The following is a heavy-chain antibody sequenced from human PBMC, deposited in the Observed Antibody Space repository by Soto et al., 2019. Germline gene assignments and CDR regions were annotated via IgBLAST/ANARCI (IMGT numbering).Heavy chain of an antibody. CDR3: ARSVVGQINWFDP. Sequence: QVQLQESGPGLVKPSQTLSLTCTVSGGSISSGGYYWSWIRQHPGKGLEWIGYIYYSGSTYYNPSLKSRVTISVDTSKNQFSLKLSSVTDADTAVYYCARSVVGQINWFDPWGQGTLVTVSS. CDR2: IYYSGST. D-gene: IGHD2-15*01. J-gene: IGHJ5*02. CDR1: GGSISSGGYY. V-gene: IGHV4-31*03.